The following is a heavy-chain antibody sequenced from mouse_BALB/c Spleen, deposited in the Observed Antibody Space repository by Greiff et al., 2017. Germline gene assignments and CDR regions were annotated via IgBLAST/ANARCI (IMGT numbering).Heavy chain of an antibody. CDR2: ISDGGSYT. CDR1: GFTFSDYY. V-gene: IGHV5-4*02. Sequence: DVMLVESGGGLVKPGGSLKLSCAASGFTFSDYYMYWVRQTPEKRLEWVATISDGGSYTYYPDSVKGRFTISRDNAKNNLYLQMSSLKSEDTAMYYCARGRYSHFDYWGQGTTLTVSS. J-gene: IGHJ2*01. CDR3: ARGRYSHFDY. D-gene: IGHD2-12*01.